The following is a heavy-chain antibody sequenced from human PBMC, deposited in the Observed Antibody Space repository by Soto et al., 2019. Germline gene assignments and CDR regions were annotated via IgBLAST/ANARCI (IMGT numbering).Heavy chain of an antibody. CDR2: MNPNSGNK. Sequence: QVQLVQSGAEVKEPGASVKVSCKASGYTFTSYDINWVRQATGQGLEWMGWMNPNSGNKGYVQKCQGRVTRASDTSISTAYMERSSLRSGDTAVYYCARGDVGGGGRLDPWGQGTLVTVSS. CDR3: ARGDVGGGGRLDP. J-gene: IGHJ5*02. V-gene: IGHV1-8*01. D-gene: IGHD1-26*01. CDR1: GYTFTSYD.